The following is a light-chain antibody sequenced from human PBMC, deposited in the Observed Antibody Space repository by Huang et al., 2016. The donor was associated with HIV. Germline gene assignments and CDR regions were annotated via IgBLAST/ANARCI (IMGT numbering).Light chain of an antibody. CDR3: QQYGSSPGT. CDR1: QSVSSSY. J-gene: IGKJ1*01. Sequence: EIVLTQSPGTLSLSPGERATLSCRASQSVSSSYLAWYQQQPGQAPRLLIYGASSRATGIPDRVSGSGSGTDFTLTISRLEPEDFAVYYCQQYGSSPGTFGQGTKVEIK. V-gene: IGKV3-20*01. CDR2: GAS.